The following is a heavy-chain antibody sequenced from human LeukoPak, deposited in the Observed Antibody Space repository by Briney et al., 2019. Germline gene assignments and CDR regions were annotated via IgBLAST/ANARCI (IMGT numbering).Heavy chain of an antibody. V-gene: IGHV3-30-3*01. Sequence: GGSLRLSCAASGFTFSSYAMHWVRQAPGKGLEWVAVISYDGSNKYYADSVKGRFTISRDNSKNTLYLQMNSLRAEDTAVYYCARDLPRGSSSWYRYYYGMDVWGQGTTVTVSS. CDR3: ARDLPRGSSSWYRYYYGMDV. CDR1: GFTFSSYA. J-gene: IGHJ6*02. CDR2: ISYDGSNK. D-gene: IGHD6-13*01.